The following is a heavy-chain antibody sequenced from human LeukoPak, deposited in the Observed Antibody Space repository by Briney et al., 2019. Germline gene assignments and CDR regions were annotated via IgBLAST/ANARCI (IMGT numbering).Heavy chain of an antibody. CDR2: ISGSGGST. D-gene: IGHD5-24*01. Sequence: PGGSLRLSCAASGFTFDDYAMHWVRQAPGKGLEWVSGISGSGGSTYYADSVKGRFTISRDNSKNTLYLQMNSLRAEDTAVYYCAKELRENVEMATIPSGVDYWGQGTLVTVSS. CDR3: AKELRENVEMATIPSGVDY. CDR1: GFTFDDYA. J-gene: IGHJ4*02. V-gene: IGHV3-23*01.